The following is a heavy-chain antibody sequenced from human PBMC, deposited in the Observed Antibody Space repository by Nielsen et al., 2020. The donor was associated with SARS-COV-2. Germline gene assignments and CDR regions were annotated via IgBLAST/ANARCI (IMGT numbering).Heavy chain of an antibody. V-gene: IGHV3-20*04. D-gene: IGHD6-13*01. Sequence: GGSLRLSCAASGFTFDDYGMSWVRQAPGKGLEWVSGINWNGGSTGYADSVKGRFTISRDDSKNTAYLQMNSLKTEDTAVYFCTRVNPISDSWFDAFDIWGQGTMVTVSS. J-gene: IGHJ3*02. CDR1: GFTFDDYG. CDR2: INWNGGST. CDR3: TRVNPISDSWFDAFDI.